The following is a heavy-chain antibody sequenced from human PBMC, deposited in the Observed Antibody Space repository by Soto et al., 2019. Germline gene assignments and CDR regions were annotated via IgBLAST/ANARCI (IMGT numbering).Heavy chain of an antibody. CDR2: IYYSGST. CDR3: ARSMTTVVTLYY. J-gene: IGHJ4*02. D-gene: IGHD4-17*01. CDR1: CGSISSSSYY. V-gene: IGHV4-39*01. Sequence: PSETLSLTCTVSCGSISSSSYYWGWIRQPPGKGLEWIGSIYYSGSTYYNPSLKSRVTISVDTSKNQFSLKLSSVTAADTAVYYCARSMTTVVTLYYWGQGTLVTVSS.